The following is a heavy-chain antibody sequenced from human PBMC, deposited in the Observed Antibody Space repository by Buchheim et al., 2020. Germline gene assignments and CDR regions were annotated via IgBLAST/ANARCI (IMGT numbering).Heavy chain of an antibody. V-gene: IGHV4-4*02. CDR1: GGSISSSNW. J-gene: IGHJ6*02. CDR2: IYHSGST. Sequence: QVQLQESGPGLVKPSGTLSLTCAVSGGSISSSNWWSWVRQPPGKGLEWIGEIYHSGSTNYNPSLKSRVTISVDKSKNQFSLKLGSVTAADTAVYYCAREQIVVVPAAIVKPGSDYGMDVGGQGTT. CDR3: AREQIVVVPAAIVKPGSDYGMDV. D-gene: IGHD2-2*02.